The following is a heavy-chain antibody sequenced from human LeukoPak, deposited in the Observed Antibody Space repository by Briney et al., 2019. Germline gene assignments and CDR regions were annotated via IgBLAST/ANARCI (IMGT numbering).Heavy chain of an antibody. CDR1: GFSLSGDY. D-gene: IGHD3-3*01. V-gene: IGHV3-64*01. Sequence: PGGSLRLSCAASGFSLSGDYIHWVRQAPGKGLEYVSAISGNGVTTHYTNSVKGRFTISRDNSKNTVYLQMGSLSTEDTAVYYCARDTNREQDIWGQGTTVTVSS. J-gene: IGHJ6*02. CDR2: ISGNGVTT. CDR3: ARDTNREQDI.